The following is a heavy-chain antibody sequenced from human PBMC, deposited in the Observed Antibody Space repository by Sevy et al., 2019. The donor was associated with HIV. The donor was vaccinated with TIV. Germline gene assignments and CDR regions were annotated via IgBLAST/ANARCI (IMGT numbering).Heavy chain of an antibody. CDR1: GYSFTSYE. Sequence: ASVKVSCKASGYSFTSYEIHWVRQAPGQGLEWMGIINPSGGSTSYAQKFQDRVTMIRDTSTTTVYMELSSLRSEDTGVYFCARLRACGGDCYYYDFWGQGTLVTVSS. D-gene: IGHD2-21*02. V-gene: IGHV1-46*01. CDR2: INPSGGST. CDR3: ARLRACGGDCYYYDF. J-gene: IGHJ4*02.